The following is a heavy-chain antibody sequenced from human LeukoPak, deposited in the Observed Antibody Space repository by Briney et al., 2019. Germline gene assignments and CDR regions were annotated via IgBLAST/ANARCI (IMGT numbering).Heavy chain of an antibody. J-gene: IGHJ5*02. CDR3: ARALMIPYNWFDP. Sequence: SETLSLTCAVSGYSISSGYYWGWIRQPPGKGLEWIGSIYHSGSTYYNPSLKSRVTISVDTSKNQFSLKLSSVTAADTAVYYCARALMIPYNWFDPWGQGTLVTVSS. CDR2: IYHSGST. V-gene: IGHV4-38-2*01. D-gene: IGHD3-3*01. CDR1: GYSISSGYY.